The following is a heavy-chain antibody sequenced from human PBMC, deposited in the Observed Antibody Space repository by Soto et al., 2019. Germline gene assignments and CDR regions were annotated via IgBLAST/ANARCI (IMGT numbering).Heavy chain of an antibody. CDR2: ISYDGRSK. CDR1: GFIFNIYG. V-gene: IGHV3-30*18. D-gene: IGHD2-15*01. J-gene: IGHJ6*02. Sequence: QAQLVESGGGAVQPGRSLRLSCAAPGFIFNIYGMHWVRQAPGKGLEWVAVISYDGRSKYYADSVKGRFTVSRDNSNDTVYLQLNSLRAEDTAVYYCAKDTFAYCSRGSCLYYYGMDVCGQGTTVTVSS. CDR3: AKDTFAYCSRGSCLYYYGMDV.